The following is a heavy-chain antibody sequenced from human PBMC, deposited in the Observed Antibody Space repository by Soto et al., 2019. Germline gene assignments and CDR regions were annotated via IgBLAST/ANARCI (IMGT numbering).Heavy chain of an antibody. V-gene: IGHV4-34*01. CDR1: GGSFSGYY. D-gene: IGHD3-10*01. CDR3: ARGRGTMVRGVNYYYYYGMDV. CDR2: INHSGST. J-gene: IGHJ6*02. Sequence: SETLSLTCAVYGGSFSGYYWSWIRQPPGKGLEWIGEINHSGSTNYNPSLKSRVTISVDTSKNQFSLKLSSVTAADTAVYYCARGRGTMVRGVNYYYYYGMDVWGQGTTVTVS.